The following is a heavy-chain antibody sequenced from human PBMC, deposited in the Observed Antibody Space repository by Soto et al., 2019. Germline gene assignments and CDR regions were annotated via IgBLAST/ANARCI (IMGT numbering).Heavy chain of an antibody. CDR3: ARDLSTLNAFDI. V-gene: IGHV3-21*01. CDR2: ISSSSSYI. D-gene: IGHD2-2*01. Sequence: EVQLVESGGGLVKPGGSLRLSCAASGFTFSSYSMNWVRQAPGKGLEWVSSISSSSSYIYYADSVKGRFTISRDNAKNSLYLQMNSLRAEDTAVYYCARDLSTLNAFDIWGQGTMVTVSS. CDR1: GFTFSSYS. J-gene: IGHJ3*02.